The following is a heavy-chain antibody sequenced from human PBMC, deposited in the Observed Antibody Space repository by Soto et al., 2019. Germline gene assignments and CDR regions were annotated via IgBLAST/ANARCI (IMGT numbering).Heavy chain of an antibody. Sequence: GASVKVSCKASGCTFTSYYMHWVRQAPGQGLEWMGIINPSGGSTSYAQKFQGRVTMTRDTSTSTVYMELSSLRSEDTAVYYCARDLEILTGPIGFDYWGQGTLVTVSS. CDR1: GCTFTSYY. V-gene: IGHV1-46*03. CDR3: ARDLEILTGPIGFDY. CDR2: INPSGGST. D-gene: IGHD3-9*01. J-gene: IGHJ4*02.